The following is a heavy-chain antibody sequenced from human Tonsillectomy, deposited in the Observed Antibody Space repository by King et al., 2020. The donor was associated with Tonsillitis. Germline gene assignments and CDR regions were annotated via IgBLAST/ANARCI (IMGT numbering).Heavy chain of an antibody. J-gene: IGHJ4*02. CDR2: IKQDGNEI. Sequence: QLVESGGGLVQPGGSLRLSCAASGFTFSSSWMSWVRQPPGKGPEWVANIKQDGNEIYYVDSVKGRFTISRDNANNSLYLQMNSLRAADTAVYYCARGGVADIFDHWGLGTLVTVSS. V-gene: IGHV3-7*03. D-gene: IGHD2-15*01. CDR1: GFTFSSSW. CDR3: ARGGVADIFDH.